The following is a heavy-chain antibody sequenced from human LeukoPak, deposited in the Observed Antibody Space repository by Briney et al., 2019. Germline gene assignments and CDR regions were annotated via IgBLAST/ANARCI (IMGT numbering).Heavy chain of an antibody. Sequence: SETLSLTCTVSGGSISSYYWSWIRPPPGKGLEWIGYIYYSGSTNYNPSLKSRVTISVDTSKNQFSLKLSSVTAADTAVYYCARGRIAAAGTGPYYYGMDVWGQGTTVTVSS. CDR2: IYYSGST. V-gene: IGHV4-59*01. CDR3: ARGRIAAAGTGPYYYGMDV. D-gene: IGHD6-13*01. J-gene: IGHJ6*02. CDR1: GGSISSYY.